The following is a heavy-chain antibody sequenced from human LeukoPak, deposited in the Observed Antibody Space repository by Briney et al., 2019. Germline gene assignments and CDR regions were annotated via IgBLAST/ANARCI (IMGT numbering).Heavy chain of an antibody. D-gene: IGHD3-3*01. CDR3: ARVDAREPITIFVPTRGNWFDP. Sequence: ASVKVSCKTSGYPFTNYGITWVRQAPGQGLEWMGWISAYNGNTNYAQKLQGRVTLTTDTSTSTACMDLRSLRSDDTTVYYCARVDAREPITIFVPTRGNWFDPWGQGTLVTVSS. V-gene: IGHV1-18*01. CDR1: GYPFTNYG. J-gene: IGHJ5*02. CDR2: ISAYNGNT.